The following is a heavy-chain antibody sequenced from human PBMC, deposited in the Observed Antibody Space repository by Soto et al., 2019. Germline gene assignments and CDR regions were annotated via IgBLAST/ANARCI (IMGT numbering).Heavy chain of an antibody. J-gene: IGHJ5*02. CDR3: VRDGTKTLRDWFDH. CDR2: IYATGTT. Sequence: QVQLQESGPGLVKPSETLSLTCTVSGASISGFYWSWIRKSAGKGLEWIGRIYATGTTDYNPSLKILVMISVDTSKKQFSLKLRSVTAADTAVYYCVRDGTKTLRDWFDHWGPGISVTVSA. CDR1: GASISGFY. D-gene: IGHD1-1*01. V-gene: IGHV4-4*07.